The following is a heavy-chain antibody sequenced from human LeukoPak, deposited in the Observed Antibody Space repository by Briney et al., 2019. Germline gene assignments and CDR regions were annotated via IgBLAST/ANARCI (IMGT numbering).Heavy chain of an antibody. V-gene: IGHV4-30-4*08. Sequence: SETLSLTCTVSGGSISSGDYYWSWIRQPPGKGLEWIGYIYYSGSTYYNPSLKSRVTISVDTSKDQFSLKLSSVTAADTAVYYCARDTPFAGYGGNPPPDAFDIWGQGTMVTVSS. CDR2: IYYSGST. CDR1: GGSISSGDYY. CDR3: ARDTPFAGYGGNPPPDAFDI. D-gene: IGHD4-23*01. J-gene: IGHJ3*02.